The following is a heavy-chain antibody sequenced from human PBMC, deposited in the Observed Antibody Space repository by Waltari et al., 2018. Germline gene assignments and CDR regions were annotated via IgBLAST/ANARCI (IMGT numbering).Heavy chain of an antibody. CDR2: IYSGGST. V-gene: IGHV3-53*01. CDR1: GFTVSSNY. J-gene: IGHJ4*02. CDR3: ARVRPRLNYVFDY. D-gene: IGHD3-16*01. Sequence: VQLVDSGGDLIQPGGSLRLSCAASGFTVSSNYMSWVRQAPGKGLEWVSIIYSGGSTYYADSVKGRFTISRDNSKNTLDLQMNGLRAEDTAVYYCARVRPRLNYVFDYWGQGTLVTVSS.